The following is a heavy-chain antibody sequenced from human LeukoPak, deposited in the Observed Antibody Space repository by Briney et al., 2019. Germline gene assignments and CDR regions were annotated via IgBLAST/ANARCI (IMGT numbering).Heavy chain of an antibody. D-gene: IGHD3-22*01. CDR3: ARDRKWLLPFEYFDY. CDR1: GFTFSSYA. V-gene: IGHV3-30-3*01. J-gene: IGHJ4*02. CDR2: ISYDGSNK. Sequence: GGSLILSCAASGFTFSSYAMHWVRQAPGKGLEWVAVISYDGSNKYYADSVKGRFTISRDNSKNTLYLQMNSLRAEDTAVYYCARDRKWLLPFEYFDYWGQGTLVTVSS.